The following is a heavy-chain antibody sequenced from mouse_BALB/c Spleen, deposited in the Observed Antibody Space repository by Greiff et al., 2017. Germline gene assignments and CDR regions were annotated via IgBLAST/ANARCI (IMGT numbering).Heavy chain of an antibody. J-gene: IGHJ1*01. D-gene: IGHD1-1*01. CDR1: GDSITSGY. CDR3: ARYPYGSSSDWYFDV. Sequence: EVKLQESGPSLVKPSQTLSLTCSVTGDSITSGYWNWIRKFPGNKLEYMGYISYSGSTYYNPSLKSRISITRDTSKNQYYLQLNSVTTEDTATYYCARYPYGSSSDWYFDVWGAGTTVTVSS. V-gene: IGHV3-8*02. CDR2: ISYSGST.